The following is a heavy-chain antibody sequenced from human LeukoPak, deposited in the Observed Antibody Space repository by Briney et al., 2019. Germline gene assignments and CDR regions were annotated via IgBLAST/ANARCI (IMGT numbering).Heavy chain of an antibody. CDR3: ARSSTRSAQNLSNYGMDV. CDR1: GFTFSSYS. J-gene: IGHJ6*02. CDR2: ISSSSYI. Sequence: GGSLRLSCAASGFTFSSYSMNWVRQAPGKGLEWVSSISSSSYIYYADSVKGRFTISRDNAKNSLYLQMNSLRAEDTAVYYCARSSTRSAQNLSNYGMDVWGQGTTVTVSS. V-gene: IGHV3-21*01. D-gene: IGHD6-19*01.